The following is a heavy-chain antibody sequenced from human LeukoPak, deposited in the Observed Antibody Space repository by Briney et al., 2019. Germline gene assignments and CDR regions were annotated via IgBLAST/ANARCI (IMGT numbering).Heavy chain of an antibody. CDR2: MNPNSGNT. D-gene: IGHD3-9*01. Sequence: ASVKVSCKASGYTFTSYDINWVRQATGQGLEWMGWMNPNSGNTGYAQKFQGRVTMTRDTSTSTVYMELSSLRSEDTAVYYCAREYYDILTGYYSYGMDVWGQGTTVTVSS. CDR1: GYTFTSYD. V-gene: IGHV1-8*01. CDR3: AREYYDILTGYYSYGMDV. J-gene: IGHJ6*02.